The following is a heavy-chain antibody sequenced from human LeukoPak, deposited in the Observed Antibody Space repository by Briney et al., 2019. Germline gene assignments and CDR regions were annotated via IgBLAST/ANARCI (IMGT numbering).Heavy chain of an antibody. CDR1: GFTFSGYP. CDR2: IYTGGNT. V-gene: IGHV3-53*01. CDR3: ARGDDSGYYDYFDY. J-gene: IGHJ4*02. Sequence: GGSLRLSCAASGFTFSGYPIHWVRQAPGKGLEWVSTIYTGGNTYYAASVKGRFTISRDFSKNTVFLHMNSLRAEDTAMYYCARGDDSGYYDYFDYWGQGALVTVSS. D-gene: IGHD3-22*01.